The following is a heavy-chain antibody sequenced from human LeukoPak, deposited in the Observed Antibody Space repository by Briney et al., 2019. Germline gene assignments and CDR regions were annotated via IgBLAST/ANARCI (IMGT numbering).Heavy chain of an antibody. CDR3: AREYSSSSGRAFDI. J-gene: IGHJ3*02. V-gene: IGHV3-48*01. CDR2: ISSSSSTT. CDR1: GFTFSSYS. D-gene: IGHD6-6*01. Sequence: PGGSLRLSCAASGFTFSSYSMSWVRQAPGKGLEWVSYISSSSSTTYYAESVRGRFTISGDNAKNSLYLQMNSLRAEDTAMYYCAREYSSSSGRAFDIWGQGTMVTVSS.